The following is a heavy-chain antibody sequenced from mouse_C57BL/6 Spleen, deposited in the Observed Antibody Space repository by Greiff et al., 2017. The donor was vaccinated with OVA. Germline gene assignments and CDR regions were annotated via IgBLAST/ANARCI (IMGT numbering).Heavy chain of an antibody. V-gene: IGHV1-59*01. CDR1: GYTFTSYW. Sequence: QVQLQQPGAELVRPGTSVKLSCKASGYTFTSYWMHWVKQRPGQGLEWIGVIDPSDSYTNYNHKFKGKATLTVDTSSSTAYMQLSSLTSEDSAVYYCARGGDSLYFDVWGTGTTVTVSS. CDR3: ARGGDSLYFDV. J-gene: IGHJ1*03. CDR2: IDPSDSYT.